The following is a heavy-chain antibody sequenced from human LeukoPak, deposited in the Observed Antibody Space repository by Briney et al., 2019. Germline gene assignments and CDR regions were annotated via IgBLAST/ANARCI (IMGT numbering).Heavy chain of an antibody. J-gene: IGHJ4*02. CDR1: GFNFSPCA. Sequence: GGSLRLSCAASGFNFSPCAMTWVRQAPGMGLKWVSTITAGTTHIYYADSVKGRFTTSRDDAKTSLYLQLSSLRTEDTAVYYCARDGSGWSRDYWGQGTLVTVSS. V-gene: IGHV3-21*01. CDR2: ITAGTTHI. D-gene: IGHD6-13*01. CDR3: ARDGSGWSRDY.